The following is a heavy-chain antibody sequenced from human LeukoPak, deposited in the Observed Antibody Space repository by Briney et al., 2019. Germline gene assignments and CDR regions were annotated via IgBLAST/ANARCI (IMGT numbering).Heavy chain of an antibody. V-gene: IGHV3-7*01. CDR3: ACASIPGEGAFDI. J-gene: IGHJ3*02. CDR1: GFTFSSYW. D-gene: IGHD7-27*01. CDR2: IKQDGSEK. Sequence: GGSLRLSCAASGFTFSSYWMSWVRQAPGKGLEWVANIKQDGSEKYYVDSVKGRFTISRDNAKNSLYLQMNSLRAEDTAVYYCACASIPGEGAFDIWGQGTMVTVSS.